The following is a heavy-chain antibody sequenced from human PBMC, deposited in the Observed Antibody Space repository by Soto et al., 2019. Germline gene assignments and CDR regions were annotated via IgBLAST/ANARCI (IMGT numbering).Heavy chain of an antibody. CDR2: IIPIFGTA. CDR1: GGTFSSYA. CDR3: GTMQYWDAWHHYY. Sequence: GASVKVSCTASGGTFSSYAISWVRQAPGQGLEWMGGIIPIFGTANYAQKFQGRVTITADESTSTAYMELNSLRAEDTAVYYCGTMQYWDAWHHYYWGQGTLVTVSS. V-gene: IGHV1-69*13. D-gene: IGHD1-26*01. J-gene: IGHJ4*02.